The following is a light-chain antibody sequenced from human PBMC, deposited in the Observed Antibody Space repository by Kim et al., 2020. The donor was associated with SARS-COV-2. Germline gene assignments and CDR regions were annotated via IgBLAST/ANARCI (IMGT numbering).Light chain of an antibody. V-gene: IGLV3-1*01. Sequence: VSPGKTASITCSGDKLGDKYACWYQQKPGRSPVLVIYQDSKRPSGIPERFSGSNSGNTATLTISGTQAMDEADYYCQAWDSSTVVFGGGTQLTVL. J-gene: IGLJ2*01. CDR1: KLGDKY. CDR3: QAWDSSTVV. CDR2: QDS.